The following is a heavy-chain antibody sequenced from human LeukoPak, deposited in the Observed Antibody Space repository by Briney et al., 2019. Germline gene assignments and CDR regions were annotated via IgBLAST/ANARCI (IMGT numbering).Heavy chain of an antibody. V-gene: IGHV4-4*02. CDR2: INHSGST. D-gene: IGHD2-15*01. Sequence: AETLSLTCTVSGGSISSSNWWSWIRQPPGKGLEWIGEINHSGSTNHNPSLKSRVTISVDTSKNQFSLKLSSVTAADTAVYYCASSCSGGSCSTPTRLDYWGQGTLVTVSS. J-gene: IGHJ4*02. CDR3: ASSCSGGSCSTPTRLDY. CDR1: GGSISSSNW.